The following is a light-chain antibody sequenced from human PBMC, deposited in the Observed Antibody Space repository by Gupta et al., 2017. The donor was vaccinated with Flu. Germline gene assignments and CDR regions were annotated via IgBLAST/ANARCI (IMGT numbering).Light chain of an antibody. Sequence: IVSTQSPVTLSLSPGERATLSCRASENVGISLAWYHQKPGQAPRLLIYDVSYRATGVPPRLFGSGFQTDFTLTISGLDPDDFGIYYCQQRHSGPPLTFGGGTKVELK. J-gene: IGKJ4*01. V-gene: IGKV3-11*01. CDR3: QQRHSGPPLT. CDR1: ENVGIS. CDR2: DVS.